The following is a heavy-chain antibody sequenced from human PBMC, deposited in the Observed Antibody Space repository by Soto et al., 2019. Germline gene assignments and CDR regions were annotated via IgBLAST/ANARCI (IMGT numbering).Heavy chain of an antibody. CDR2: IYHSGST. D-gene: IGHD3-10*01. J-gene: IGHJ3*02. V-gene: IGHV4-30-2*01. Sequence: QLQLQESGSGLVKPSQTLSLTCAVSGGSISSGGYSWSWIRQPPGKGLEWIGYIYHSGSTYYNPSRKSRVTISVDRSKNQFSLKLSSVTAADTAVYYCARGVTMVRGVIRSYAFDIWGQGTMVTVSS. CDR3: ARGVTMVRGVIRSYAFDI. CDR1: GGSISSGGYS.